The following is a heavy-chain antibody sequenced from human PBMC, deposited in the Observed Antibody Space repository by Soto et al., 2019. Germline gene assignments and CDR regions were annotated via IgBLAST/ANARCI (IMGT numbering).Heavy chain of an antibody. V-gene: IGHV4-34*01. CDR2: INHSGST. D-gene: IGHD5-18*01. J-gene: IGHJ4*02. CDR1: GGSFSGYY. Sequence: PSETLSLTCAVYGGSFSGYYWSWIRQPPGKGLEWIGEINHSGSTNYNPSLKSRVTITVDTSKNQFSPQLSPVTAADTVVFYCARSGYSYGYTFDYWGQGTLVTVSS. CDR3: ARSGYSYGYTFDY.